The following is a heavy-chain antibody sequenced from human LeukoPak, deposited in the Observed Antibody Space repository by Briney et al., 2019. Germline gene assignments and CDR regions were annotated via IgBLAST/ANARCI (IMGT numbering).Heavy chain of an antibody. D-gene: IGHD3-10*01. CDR3: ASTQTMVRGVIRSPPRY. CDR2: INHSGST. J-gene: IGHJ4*02. Sequence: SETLSLTCAVYGGSFSGYYWSWIRQPPGKGLEWIGEINHSGSTNYNPSLKSRVTISVVTSKNQFSLKLSSVTAADTAVYYCASTQTMVRGVIRSPPRYWGQGTLVTVSS. CDR1: GGSFSGYY. V-gene: IGHV4-34*01.